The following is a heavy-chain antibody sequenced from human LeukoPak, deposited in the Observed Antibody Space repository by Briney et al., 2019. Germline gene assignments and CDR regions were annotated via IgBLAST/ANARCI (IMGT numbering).Heavy chain of an antibody. Sequence: GGSLRLSCAASGFTFSSYSMNWVRQAPGKGLEWVSYISSSSSTIYYADSVKGRFTISRDNAKNSLYLQMNSLRAEDTAVYYCARIIPLYSGSPLDYWGQGTLVTVSS. CDR2: ISSSSSTI. J-gene: IGHJ4*02. CDR1: GFTFSSYS. V-gene: IGHV3-48*04. CDR3: ARIIPLYSGSPLDY. D-gene: IGHD1-26*01.